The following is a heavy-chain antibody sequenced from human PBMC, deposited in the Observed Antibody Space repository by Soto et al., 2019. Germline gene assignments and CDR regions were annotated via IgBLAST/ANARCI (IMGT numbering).Heavy chain of an antibody. Sequence: GGSLRLSCAASGFTFSTYAMSWVRQAPGKGLEWVSGVSDSGGTTYYADSVKGRFTISRDNSKNTLYLQMNSLRGEDTAVYYCAQRGGSGYYGAFDYWSQGTLVTVSS. J-gene: IGHJ4*02. V-gene: IGHV3-23*01. CDR1: GFTFSTYA. CDR3: AQRGGSGYYGAFDY. D-gene: IGHD3-22*01. CDR2: VSDSGGTT.